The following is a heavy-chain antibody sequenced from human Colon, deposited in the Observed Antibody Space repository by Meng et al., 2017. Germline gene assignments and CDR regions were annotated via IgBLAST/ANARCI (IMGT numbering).Heavy chain of an antibody. CDR2: IYPADGNR. J-gene: IGHJ4*02. V-gene: IGHV1-3*01. CDR1: GYSFTSYG. CDR3: ARDERGGPYYFDY. Sequence: VQLVQSGAELKKPGASVKVSCQASGYSFTSYGRHWLRQAPGQRPEWMGWIYPADGNRRYSQKFQDRLTITTDTFARTAYMELSSLRSEDTAVYFCARDERGGPYYFDYWGQGTLVTVSS.